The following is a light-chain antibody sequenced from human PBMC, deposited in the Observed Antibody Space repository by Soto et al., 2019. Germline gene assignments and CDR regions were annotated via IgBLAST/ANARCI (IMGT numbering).Light chain of an antibody. CDR3: SSYTDTVTPLI. Sequence: QSALAQPPSASGSPGQSVTITCTGTNSDVGTYNYVSWYQQKPGKAPKLIIYEIINRPSGISDRFSGSKSGNTASLTISGLQSEDEADYYCSSYTDTVTPLIFGGGTKLTVL. CDR2: EII. V-gene: IGLV2-8*01. J-gene: IGLJ2*01. CDR1: NSDVGTYNY.